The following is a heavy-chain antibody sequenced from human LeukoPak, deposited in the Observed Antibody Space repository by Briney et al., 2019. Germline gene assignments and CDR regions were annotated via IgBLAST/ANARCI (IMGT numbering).Heavy chain of an antibody. CDR1: GFIFSSYG. CDR3: ARDPEVPDYYSYMDV. CDR2: ISSGGAYT. J-gene: IGHJ6*03. Sequence: PGGSLRLTCTGSGFIFSSYGLFWVRQAPGKGLEWVSAISSGGAYTYYADSVKGRFTISRDNALDSVSLQMNGLRAEDTAIYYCARDPEVPDYYSYMDVRGKGTTVTVSS. V-gene: IGHV3-21*01.